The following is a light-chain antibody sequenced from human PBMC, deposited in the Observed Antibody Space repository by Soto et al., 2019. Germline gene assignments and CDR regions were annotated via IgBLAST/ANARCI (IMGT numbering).Light chain of an antibody. J-gene: IGKJ5*01. CDR2: GAS. Sequence: EIVLTQSPGTLSLSPGARAPLSCRARQSVTSGYLAWSQQQPNQAPRLLIYGASYRATGIPDRFSGSVSGTDFTLTITRLEPEDFAVFYCQQYGSSEIIFGQGTRLEIK. CDR1: QSVTSGY. V-gene: IGKV3-20*01. CDR3: QQYGSSEII.